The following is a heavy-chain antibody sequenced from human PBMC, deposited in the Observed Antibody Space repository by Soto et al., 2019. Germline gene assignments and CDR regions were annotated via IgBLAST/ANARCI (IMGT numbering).Heavy chain of an antibody. D-gene: IGHD2-21*02. J-gene: IGHJ6*02. CDR1: GGTFSRDA. CDR3: ARGVVVTAIPYYYYTMDV. CDR2: IIPIIGTA. V-gene: IGHV1-69*01. Sequence: QEQLVQSGTEVRKPGSSVKVSCKASGGTFSRDAVTWVRQAPGQGLEWMGGIIPIIGTANYARDIQGRVTITADESTGTAYMDLSSLRSEDTAVYYCARGVVVTAIPYYYYTMDVWGQGTTVTVSS.